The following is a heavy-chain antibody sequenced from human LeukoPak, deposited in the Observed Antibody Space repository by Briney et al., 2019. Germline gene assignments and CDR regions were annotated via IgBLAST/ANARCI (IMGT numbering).Heavy chain of an antibody. CDR1: GFIFNSYG. D-gene: IGHD2-2*01. V-gene: IGHV3-23*01. CDR3: AKERRYCSSTSCSHDAFDI. CDR2: ISGSGGST. J-gene: IGHJ3*02. Sequence: GSLRLSCAASGFIFNSYGMHWVRQAPGKGLEWVSAISGSGGSTYYADSVKGRFTISRDNSKNTLYLQMNSLRAEDTAVYYCAKERRYCSSTSCSHDAFDIWGQGTMVTVSS.